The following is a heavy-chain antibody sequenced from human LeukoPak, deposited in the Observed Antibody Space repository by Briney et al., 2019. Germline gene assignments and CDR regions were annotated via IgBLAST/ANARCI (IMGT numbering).Heavy chain of an antibody. Sequence: SETLSLTCTVSGGSISSYYWSWIRQPPGKGLEWIGYIYYSGSTNYNPSLKSRVTISVDTSKNQLSLKLSSVTAADTAVYYCATGYCSGGSCYGDAFDIWGQGTMVTVSS. CDR2: IYYSGST. V-gene: IGHV4-59*08. J-gene: IGHJ3*02. CDR1: GGSISSYY. CDR3: ATGYCSGGSCYGDAFDI. D-gene: IGHD2-15*01.